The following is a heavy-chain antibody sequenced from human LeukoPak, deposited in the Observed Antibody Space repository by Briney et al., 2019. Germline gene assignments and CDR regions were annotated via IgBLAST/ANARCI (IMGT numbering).Heavy chain of an antibody. CDR3: ARIVGATLDFDY. J-gene: IGHJ4*02. D-gene: IGHD1-26*01. CDR2: IYTSGST. V-gene: IGHV4-61*02. CDR1: GGSISGSSYY. Sequence: PSETLSLTCTVSGGSISGSSYYWSWIRQPAGKGLEWIGRIYTSGSTNYNPSLKSRVTISVDTSKNQFSLKLSSVTAADTAVYYCARIVGATLDFDYWGQGTLVTVSS.